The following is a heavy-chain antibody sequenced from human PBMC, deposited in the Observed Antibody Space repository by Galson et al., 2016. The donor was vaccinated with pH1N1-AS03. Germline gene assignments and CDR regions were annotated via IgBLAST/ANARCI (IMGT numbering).Heavy chain of an antibody. D-gene: IGHD3-22*01. V-gene: IGHV4-59*01. J-gene: IGHJ4*02. CDR3: SRAGPSGYADFDY. CDR1: GDSFSNYY. CDR2: IYYTGNT. Sequence: LSLTCTISGDSFSNYYWSWIRETPGRGLEWIGYIYYTGNTKNNPSLESRVIISLDTSKNQFSLTLKSVTAADTAVYYCSRAGPSGYADFDYWSQGILVTVSS.